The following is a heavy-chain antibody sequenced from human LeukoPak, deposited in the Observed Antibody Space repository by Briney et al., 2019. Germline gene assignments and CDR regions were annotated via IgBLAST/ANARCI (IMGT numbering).Heavy chain of an antibody. CDR3: AKGTGTTFSDAFDI. D-gene: IGHD1-7*01. J-gene: IGHJ3*02. CDR2: IRYDGSNK. V-gene: IGHV3-30*02. Sequence: GGSLRLSCAASGFTFSSYGMHWVRQAPGKGLEWVAFIRYDGSNKYYADSVKGRFTISRDNSKNTLYLQMNSLRAEDTAVYYCAKGTGTTFSDAFDIWGQGTVVTVSS. CDR1: GFTFSSYG.